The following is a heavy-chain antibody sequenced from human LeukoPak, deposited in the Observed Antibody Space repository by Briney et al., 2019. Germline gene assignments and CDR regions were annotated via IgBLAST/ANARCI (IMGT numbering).Heavy chain of an antibody. CDR3: TYDFFTS. CDR1: GGSISSYY. V-gene: IGHV3-7*01. J-gene: IGHJ5*02. D-gene: IGHD3-3*01. Sequence: PSETLSLTCTVSGGSISSYYWSWIRQPPGKGLEWVANIKEDGSEKYYVDSVKGRFTISRDNARNSLYLQMNSLRAEDTAVYYCTYDFFTSWGQGTLVTVSS. CDR2: IKEDGSEK.